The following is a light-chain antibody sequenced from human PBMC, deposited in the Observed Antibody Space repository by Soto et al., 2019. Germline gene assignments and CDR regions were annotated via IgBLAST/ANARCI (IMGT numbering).Light chain of an antibody. Sequence: EIVLTQSPGTLSLSPGERATLSCRASQSVSSSYLAWNQQKPGQAPRLLIYGASSRATGIPDRFSGSGFGTDFTLTISRLEPEDFAVYYCQQYGSPPFTFGQGTRLEIK. CDR1: QSVSSSY. V-gene: IGKV3-20*01. CDR3: QQYGSPPFT. CDR2: GAS. J-gene: IGKJ5*01.